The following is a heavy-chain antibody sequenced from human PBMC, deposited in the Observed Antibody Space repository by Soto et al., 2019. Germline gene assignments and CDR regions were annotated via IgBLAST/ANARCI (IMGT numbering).Heavy chain of an antibody. D-gene: IGHD3-3*01. V-gene: IGHV3-30-3*01. CDR1: GFTFSSYA. CDR2: ISYDGSNK. Sequence: PGGSLRLSCAASGFTFSSYAMHWVRQAPGKGLEWVAVISYDGSNKYYADSVKGRFTISRDNSKNTLYLQMNSLRAEDTAVYYCDRDRPIFGVVIMGRDYYYGMDVWGQGTTVTVSS. J-gene: IGHJ6*02. CDR3: DRDRPIFGVVIMGRDYYYGMDV.